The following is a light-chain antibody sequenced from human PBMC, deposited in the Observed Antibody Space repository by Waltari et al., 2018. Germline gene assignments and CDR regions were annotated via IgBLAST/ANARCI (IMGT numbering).Light chain of an antibody. Sequence: DIQMTQSPSSLSASVGDRVTITCRASQGISNWLAWYQQKPGKAPKVLIYRASNLETGVPSRFSGSGSGTDFTLTISSLQPEDIATYYCQQQDNSPPLTFGGGTKVEIK. CDR1: QGISNW. CDR3: QQQDNSPPLT. CDR2: RAS. J-gene: IGKJ4*01. V-gene: IGKV1-33*01.